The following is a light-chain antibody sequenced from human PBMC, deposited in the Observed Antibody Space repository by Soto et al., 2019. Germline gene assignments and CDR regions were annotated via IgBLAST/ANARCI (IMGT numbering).Light chain of an antibody. CDR2: AAS. CDR1: QSVSSSY. Sequence: EIVLTHSPGTLSLSPGERATLSCRASQSVSSSYLAWYQQKPGQAPRLLIYAASSRATGIPDRFSGSGSGTDFTLTISRLEPEDFAVYYCQQYGSSLPLTFGGGTKVDIK. V-gene: IGKV3-20*01. J-gene: IGKJ4*01. CDR3: QQYGSSLPLT.